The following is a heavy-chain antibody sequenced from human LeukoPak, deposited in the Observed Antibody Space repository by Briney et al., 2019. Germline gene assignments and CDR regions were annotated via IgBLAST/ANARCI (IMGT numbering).Heavy chain of an antibody. Sequence: GESLKISCQGSGYRFTSYWIGWVRQMPGKGLEWMGIIYPGDSDARYSPSFQGQVTISADKSISTAYLQWSSLKASDTAMYYCARSLSYDFWSGYYNYWGQGTLVTVSS. D-gene: IGHD3-3*01. CDR2: IYPGDSDA. V-gene: IGHV5-51*01. J-gene: IGHJ4*02. CDR3: ARSLSYDFWSGYYNY. CDR1: GYRFTSYW.